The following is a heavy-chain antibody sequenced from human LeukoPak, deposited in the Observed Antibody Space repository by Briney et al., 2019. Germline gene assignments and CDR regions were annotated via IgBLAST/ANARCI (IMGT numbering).Heavy chain of an antibody. D-gene: IGHD6-6*01. CDR3: ATDGSIAARQFHRYYYYYMDV. J-gene: IGHJ6*03. V-gene: IGHV1-24*01. Sequence: GASVKVSCKVSGYTLTELSMHWVRQAPGKGLEWMGGFDPEGGETIYAQKFQGRVTMTEDTSTDTAYMELSSLRSEDTAVYYCATDGSIAARQFHRYYYYYMDVWGKGTTVTVSS. CDR2: FDPEGGET. CDR1: GYTLTELS.